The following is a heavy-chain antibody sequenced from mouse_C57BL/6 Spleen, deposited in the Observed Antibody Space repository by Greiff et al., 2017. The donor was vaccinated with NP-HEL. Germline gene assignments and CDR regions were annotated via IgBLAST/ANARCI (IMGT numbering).Heavy chain of an antibody. Sequence: VQLHQPGAELVMPGASVKLSCKASGYTFTSYWMHWVKQRPGQGLEWIGEIDPSDSYTNYNQKFKGKSTLTVDKSSSTAYMQLSSLTSEDSAVYYCARRGDGYDYWGQGTTLTVSS. CDR1: GYTFTSYW. D-gene: IGHD2-3*01. CDR3: ARRGDGYDY. J-gene: IGHJ2*01. CDR2: IDPSDSYT. V-gene: IGHV1-69*01.